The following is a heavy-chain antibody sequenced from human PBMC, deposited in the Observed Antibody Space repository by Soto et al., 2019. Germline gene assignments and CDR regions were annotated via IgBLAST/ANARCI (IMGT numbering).Heavy chain of an antibody. J-gene: IGHJ4*02. D-gene: IGHD2-2*01. CDR3: TTLGYCSATSCYSVLDS. V-gene: IGHV3-15*01. Sequence: EVQLVESGGGLVKPGGSLRLSCAVSGFTFSNAWMTWVRQAPGKGLEWVGRIRSKTDGGTADFAATVKGRFTISRDDSKNTLYLEMNSLTIEDTAVYHCTTLGYCSATSCYSVLDSWGQGTLVTVSS. CDR1: GFTFSNAW. CDR2: IRSKTDGGTA.